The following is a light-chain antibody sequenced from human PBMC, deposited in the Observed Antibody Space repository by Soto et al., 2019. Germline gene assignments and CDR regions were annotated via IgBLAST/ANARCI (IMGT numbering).Light chain of an antibody. V-gene: IGLV2-14*01. J-gene: IGLJ2*01. CDR3: SSYTSSHTWV. CDR2: EVS. Sequence: QSVLTQPASVSGSPGQSITISCTGSSSDVGGYNYVSWYQQHPGKAPQVLIYEVSNRPSGVSDRFSGSKSGNTASLTISGLRADDDADYYCSSYTSSHTWVFGGGTKLTV. CDR1: SSDVGGYNY.